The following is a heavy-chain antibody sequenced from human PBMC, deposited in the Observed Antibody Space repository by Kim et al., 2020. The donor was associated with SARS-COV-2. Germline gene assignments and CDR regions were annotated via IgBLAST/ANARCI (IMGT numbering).Heavy chain of an antibody. CDR2: INTNSGSA. V-gene: IGHV1-18*01. CDR1: GYSFTTYG. J-gene: IGHJ4*02. Sequence: ASVKVSCKASGYSFTTYGISWVRQAPGQGLEWMGWINTNSGSANYAQKLQGRVTMTRDTSTSTVYMDLRSLRSDDTAVYYCAIRVGATGYWGQGTLVTVS. CDR3: AIRVGATGY. D-gene: IGHD1-26*01.